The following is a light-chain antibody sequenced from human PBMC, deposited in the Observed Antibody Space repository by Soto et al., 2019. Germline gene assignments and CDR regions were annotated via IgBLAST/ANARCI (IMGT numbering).Light chain of an antibody. Sequence: DIQMTQSPSTLSASVGDRVTITCRASQTIISWLAWYQQKPGKAPKLLIYDASSLEGGVPSRFSGSRSGTVFTLTISNLQPDDFATYHCQQYNGYSQTFGQGTKVEIK. J-gene: IGKJ1*01. CDR2: DAS. CDR1: QTIISW. V-gene: IGKV1-5*01. CDR3: QQYNGYSQT.